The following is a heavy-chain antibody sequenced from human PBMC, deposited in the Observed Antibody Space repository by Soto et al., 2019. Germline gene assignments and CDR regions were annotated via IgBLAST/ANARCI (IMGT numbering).Heavy chain of an antibody. J-gene: IGHJ6*02. CDR2: INSDGSST. D-gene: IGHD5-12*01. CDR1: GFTFSSYW. CDR3: ARDWLDVVATIHSWGLSYGMDV. Sequence: EVQLVESGGGLVQPGGSLRLSCAASGFTFSSYWMHWVRQAPGKGLVWVSRINSDGSSTSYADSVKGRFTISRDNAKNTLYLQMNSLRAEDTAVYYCARDWLDVVATIHSWGLSYGMDVWGQGTTVTVSS. V-gene: IGHV3-74*01.